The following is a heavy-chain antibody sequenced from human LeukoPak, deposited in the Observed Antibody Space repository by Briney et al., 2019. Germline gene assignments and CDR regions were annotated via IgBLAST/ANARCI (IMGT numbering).Heavy chain of an antibody. CDR1: GFTLDDYA. CDR2: ISWNSGSI. J-gene: IGHJ4*02. Sequence: GGSLRLSCAASGFTLDDYAMHWVRQAPGKGLGWVSGISWNSGSIGYADSVKGRFTISRDNAKNSLYLQMNSLRAEDTALYYCAKSAQWEPADYFDYWGQGTLVTVSS. V-gene: IGHV3-9*01. CDR3: AKSAQWEPADYFDY. D-gene: IGHD1-26*01.